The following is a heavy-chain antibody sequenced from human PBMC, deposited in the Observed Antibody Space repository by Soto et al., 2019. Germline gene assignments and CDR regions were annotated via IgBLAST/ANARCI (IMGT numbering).Heavy chain of an antibody. CDR3: ARDLVGRGMYV. D-gene: IGHD1-26*01. Sequence: SETLSLTCTVSCGSISSYYWSWIRQPPGKGLEWIGYIYYSGSTNYNPSLKSRVTISVDTSKNQFSLKLSSVTAADTAVYFCARDLVGRGMYVWGQGTTVTVS. CDR1: CGSISSYY. V-gene: IGHV4-59*01. J-gene: IGHJ6*02. CDR2: IYYSGST.